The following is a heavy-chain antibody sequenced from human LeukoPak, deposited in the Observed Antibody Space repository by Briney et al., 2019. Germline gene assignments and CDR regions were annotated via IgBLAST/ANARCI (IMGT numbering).Heavy chain of an antibody. CDR1: GGSISSYY. CDR2: ISGSGGST. Sequence: ETLSLTCTVSGGSISSYYWSWVRQAPGKGLEWVSAISGSGGSTYYADPVKGRFTISRDNSKNTLYLQMNSLRAEDTAVYYCAKDHDYWGQGTLVTVSS. V-gene: IGHV3-23*01. J-gene: IGHJ4*02. CDR3: AKDHDY.